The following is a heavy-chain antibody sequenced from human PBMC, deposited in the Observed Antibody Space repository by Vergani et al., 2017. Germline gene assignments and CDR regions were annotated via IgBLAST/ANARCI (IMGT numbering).Heavy chain of an antibody. CDR1: GGSISSGSYY. CDR2: IYTSGST. V-gene: IGHV4-61*02. J-gene: IGHJ4*02. CDR3: ARRSGIVYDIFSGTQYFFDF. D-gene: IGHD3-9*01. Sequence: VQLQESGPGLVKPSQTLSLTCTVSGGSISSGSYYWSWIRQPAGKGLEWIGRIYTSGSTNYNPSLKSRVTISVDTSNNHFSLRLNSLTAADTAVYYCARRSGIVYDIFSGTQYFFDFWGQGTLVTVSS.